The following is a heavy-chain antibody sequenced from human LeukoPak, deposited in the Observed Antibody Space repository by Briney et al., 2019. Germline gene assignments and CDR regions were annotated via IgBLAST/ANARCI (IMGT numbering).Heavy chain of an antibody. CDR1: GGSISSYY. CDR2: IYYSGST. D-gene: IGHD2-2*01. V-gene: IGHV4-59*01. CDR3: ARQVCSSTSCYPYYYYGMDV. J-gene: IGHJ6*02. Sequence: SETLSLTCTVSGGSISSYYWSWIRQPPGKGLEWIGYIYYSGSTNYNPPLKSRVTISVDTSKNQFSLKLSSVTAADTAVYYCARQVCSSTSCYPYYYYGMDVWGQGTTVTVSS.